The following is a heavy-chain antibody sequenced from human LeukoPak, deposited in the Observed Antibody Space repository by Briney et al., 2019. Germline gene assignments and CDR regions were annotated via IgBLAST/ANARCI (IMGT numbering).Heavy chain of an antibody. Sequence: SETLSLTCAVYGGSFSGYYWSWIRQPPGKGLEWIGEINHSGSTNYNPSLKSRVTISVDTSKNQFSLKLSSVTAADTAVYYCARAVLRYFPYWGPGTLVTVSS. V-gene: IGHV4-34*01. D-gene: IGHD3-9*01. CDR3: ARAVLRYFPY. J-gene: IGHJ4*02. CDR2: INHSGST. CDR1: GGSFSGYY.